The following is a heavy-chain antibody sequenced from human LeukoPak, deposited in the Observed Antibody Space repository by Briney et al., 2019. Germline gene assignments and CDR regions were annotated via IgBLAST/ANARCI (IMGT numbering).Heavy chain of an antibody. Sequence: ASVKVSCKASGYTFTSYAMNWVRQAPGQGLEWMGGIIPIFGTANYAQKFQGRVTITADESTSTAYMELSSLRSEDTAVYYCARGDTAMAHFDYWGQGTLVTVSS. CDR3: ARGDTAMAHFDY. J-gene: IGHJ4*02. CDR1: GYTFTSYA. CDR2: IIPIFGTA. D-gene: IGHD5-18*01. V-gene: IGHV1-69*13.